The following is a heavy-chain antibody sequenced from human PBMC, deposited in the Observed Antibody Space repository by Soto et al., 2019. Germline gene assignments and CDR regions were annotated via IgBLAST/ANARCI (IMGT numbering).Heavy chain of an antibody. Sequence: KASETLSLTCAVYGGSFSGYYWSWIRQPPGRGLEWIGEINHSGSTNYNPSLKSRVTISVDTSKNQFSLKLSSVTAADTAVYYCARARSGDLAAAGAFDIWGQGTMVTVS. D-gene: IGHD6-13*01. CDR3: ARARSGDLAAAGAFDI. J-gene: IGHJ3*02. V-gene: IGHV4-34*01. CDR2: INHSGST. CDR1: GGSFSGYY.